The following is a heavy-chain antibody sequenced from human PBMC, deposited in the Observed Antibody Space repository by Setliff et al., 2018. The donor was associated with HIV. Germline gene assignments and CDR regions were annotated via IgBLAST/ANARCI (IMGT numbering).Heavy chain of an antibody. J-gene: IGHJ3*02. V-gene: IGHV3-21*01. CDR2: ISGGSTYI. CDR3: VREWSAFDI. Sequence: GGSLRLSCAASGFTFSSHKMAWVRQAPGKGLEWVSLISGGSTYILYADSVKGRFTISRDDAKNSLFLQIHSLRAEDTAVYFCVREWSAFDIWGQGTMVTV. CDR1: GFTFSSHK. D-gene: IGHD3-3*01.